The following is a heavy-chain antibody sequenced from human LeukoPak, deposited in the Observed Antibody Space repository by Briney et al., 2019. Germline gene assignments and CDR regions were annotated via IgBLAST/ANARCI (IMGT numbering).Heavy chain of an antibody. CDR1: GDSVSSNSAG. CDR3: VGSASFFRD. D-gene: IGHD1-26*01. J-gene: IGHJ4*02. CDR2: TYYRSKWYN. V-gene: IGHV6-1*01. Sequence: SQTLSLTCAISGDSVSSNSAGWNWIRQSPSRGLEWLGRTYYRSKWYNDYAVSVKTRITISPDTSKNQVSLQLNSVTPEDTAVYYCVGSASFFRDWAQGTLVTVSS.